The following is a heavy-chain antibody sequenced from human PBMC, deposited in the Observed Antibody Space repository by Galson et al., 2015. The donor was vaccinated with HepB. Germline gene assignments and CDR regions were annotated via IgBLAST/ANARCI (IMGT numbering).Heavy chain of an antibody. CDR2: IVVGSGNT. CDR3: AADRYSYGYGYYYYGMDV. V-gene: IGHV1-58*01. CDR1: GFTFTSSA. Sequence: SVKVSCKASGFTFTSSAVQWVRQARGQRLEWIGWIVVGSGNTNYAQKFQERVTITRDMSTSTAYMELSSLRSEDTAVYYCAADRYSYGYGYYYYGMDVWGQGTTVTVSS. D-gene: IGHD5-18*01. J-gene: IGHJ6*02.